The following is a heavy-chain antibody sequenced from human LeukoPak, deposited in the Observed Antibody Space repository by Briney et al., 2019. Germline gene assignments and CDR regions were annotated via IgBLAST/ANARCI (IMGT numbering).Heavy chain of an antibody. V-gene: IGHV3-53*01. CDR1: GFTVSSNY. CDR3: ARDRAQID. CDR2: IYGGGGT. Sequence: PGGSLRLSCAASGFTVSSNYMTCVRRAPGKGLEWVSLIYGGGGTNYSDSVKDRFTISRDNSKNTLYLQMNSLRAEDTAVYYCARDRAQIDWGQGTLVTVSS. J-gene: IGHJ4*02. D-gene: IGHD3-10*01.